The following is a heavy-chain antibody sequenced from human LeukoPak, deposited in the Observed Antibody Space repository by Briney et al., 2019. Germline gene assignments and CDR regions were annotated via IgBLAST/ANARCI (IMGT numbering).Heavy chain of an antibody. J-gene: IGHJ4*02. CDR2: INTNTGNP. D-gene: IGHD2-21*02. CDR3: ARVVGCGGDCYSGISDY. Sequence: GASVKVSCKASGYTFTSYAMNWVRQAPGQGLEWMRWINTNTGNPTYAQGFTGRFVFSLDTSVSTAYLQISSLKAEDTAVYYCARVVGCGGDCYSGISDYWGQGTLVTVSS. CDR1: GYTFTSYA. V-gene: IGHV7-4-1*02.